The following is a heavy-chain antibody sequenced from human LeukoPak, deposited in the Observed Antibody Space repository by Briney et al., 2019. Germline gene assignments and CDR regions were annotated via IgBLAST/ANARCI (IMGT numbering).Heavy chain of an antibody. CDR1: GFTFSSYS. CDR2: ISSSSSTI. Sequence: PGGSLRLSCAASGFTFSSYSMNWVRQAPGKGLEWVSYISSSSSTIYYADSVKGRFTISRDNAKNSLYLQMNSLRAEDTAVYYCARDSWDIVVVPAAMSIGDYWGQGTLVTVSS. V-gene: IGHV3-48*01. D-gene: IGHD2-2*01. CDR3: ARDSWDIVVVPAAMSIGDY. J-gene: IGHJ4*02.